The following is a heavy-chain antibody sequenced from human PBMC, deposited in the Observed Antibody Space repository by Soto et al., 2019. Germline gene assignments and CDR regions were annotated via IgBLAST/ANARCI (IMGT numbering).Heavy chain of an antibody. CDR3: TRNLGAKYGFDV. D-gene: IGHD3-16*01. CDR1: GFPFSGSI. V-gene: IGHV3-73*01. Sequence: AGGSLRLSCAASGFPFSGSIIHWVRQASGKGLEWVGRIRSKANGYATAYGGSVKGRFTITRDDSQNTAYLQMDSLKTEDTAVYYCTRNLGAKYGFDVWGQGTTVTVSS. J-gene: IGHJ6*02. CDR2: IRSKANGYAT.